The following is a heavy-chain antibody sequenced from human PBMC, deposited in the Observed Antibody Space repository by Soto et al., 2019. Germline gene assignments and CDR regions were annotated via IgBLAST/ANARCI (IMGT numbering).Heavy chain of an antibody. CDR1: GFTFSSYA. V-gene: IGHV3-23*01. J-gene: IGHJ4*02. CDR2: ISGSGGST. Sequence: GGSLRLSCAASGFTFSSYAMSWVRQAPGKGLEWVSAISGSGGSTYYADSVKGRFTISRDNSKNTLYLQMNSLRAEDTAVYYGAKDEGTVAGLVVVPAAIAFDYWGQGTLVTVSS. D-gene: IGHD2-2*01. CDR3: AKDEGTVAGLVVVPAAIAFDY.